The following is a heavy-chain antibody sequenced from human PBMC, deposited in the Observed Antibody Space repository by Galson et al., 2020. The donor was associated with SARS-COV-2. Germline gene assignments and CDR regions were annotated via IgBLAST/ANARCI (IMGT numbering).Heavy chain of an antibody. CDR3: ARLNQWYSGCDSWEGFDY. V-gene: IGHV4-39*01. J-gene: IGHJ4*02. CDR1: GCSISSSSYY. D-gene: IGHD5-12*01. Sequence: SETLSLTCTVSGCSISSSSYYWGWLRQPPGKGLECIGSIYYSGSTYYNPSLKSLVTISVDTSKNQFSLKLSSVTAADTAVYYCARLNQWYSGCDSWEGFDYWGQGTMVTVS. CDR2: IYYSGST.